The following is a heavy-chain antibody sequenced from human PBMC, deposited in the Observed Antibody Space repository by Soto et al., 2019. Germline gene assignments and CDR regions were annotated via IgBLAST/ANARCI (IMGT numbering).Heavy chain of an antibody. D-gene: IGHD3-3*01. J-gene: IGHJ4*02. V-gene: IGHV1-2*02. CDR1: GYTFTDYY. Sequence: ASVKVSCKASGYTFTDYYMQWVRQAPGQGLEWMGWINPNSGGTNYAQNFQGRVTMTRDTTISTAYMELSRLKSDDTAVYYCARAEGYLDKSGYFRWYYFDYWGQGTLVTVS. CDR3: ARAEGYLDKSGYFRWYYFDY. CDR2: INPNSGGT.